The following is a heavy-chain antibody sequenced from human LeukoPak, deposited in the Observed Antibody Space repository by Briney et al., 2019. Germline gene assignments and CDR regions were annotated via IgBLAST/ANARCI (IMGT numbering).Heavy chain of an antibody. V-gene: IGHV1-46*01. CDR2: INPSGGST. Sequence: GASVKVSCKASGYTFTSYYMHWVRQAPGQGLEWMGIINPSGGSTSYAQKFQGRVTMTRDTSTSTVYMELSSLRSEDTAVYYFARDIGYGSGSYSALVFDYWGQGTLVTVSS. CDR1: GYTFTSYY. D-gene: IGHD3-10*01. J-gene: IGHJ4*02. CDR3: ARDIGYGSGSYSALVFDY.